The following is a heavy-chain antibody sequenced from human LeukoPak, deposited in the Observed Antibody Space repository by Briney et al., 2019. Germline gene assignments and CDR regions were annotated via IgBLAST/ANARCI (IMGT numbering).Heavy chain of an antibody. Sequence: ASVKVSCKASGYTFTSYGISWVRQAPGQGLEWMGIINPSGGSTSYAQKFQGRVTMTRDTSTSTVYMELSSLRSEDTAVYYCARDNRGYSSGWENRVLDVWGQGTTVTVSS. CDR1: GYTFTSYG. J-gene: IGHJ6*02. V-gene: IGHV1-46*01. CDR3: ARDNRGYSSGWENRVLDV. CDR2: INPSGGST. D-gene: IGHD6-19*01.